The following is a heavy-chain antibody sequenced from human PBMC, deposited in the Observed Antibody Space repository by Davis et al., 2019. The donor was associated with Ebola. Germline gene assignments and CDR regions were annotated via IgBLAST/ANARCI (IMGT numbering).Heavy chain of an antibody. Sequence: GESLKISCAASGFTFSGSAMHWVRQASGKGLEWVGRIRSKANSYATAYAASVKGRFTISRDDSKNTLYLQMNSLKTEDTAVYYCTTELLWFGELLYTFILDYWGQGTLVTVSS. CDR1: GFTFSGSA. V-gene: IGHV3-73*01. CDR3: TTELLWFGELLYTFILDY. D-gene: IGHD3-10*01. J-gene: IGHJ4*02. CDR2: IRSKANSYAT.